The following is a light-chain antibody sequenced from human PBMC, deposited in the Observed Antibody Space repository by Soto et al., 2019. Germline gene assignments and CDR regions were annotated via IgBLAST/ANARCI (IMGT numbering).Light chain of an antibody. CDR1: QSVSSN. V-gene: IGKV3-20*01. Sequence: EILLAQSPASLSLSPGERATLSCRASQSVSSNLAWYQQKPGQAPRLLMFGASTRATGIADRFSGGGSGTDFTLTISRLEPEDFAVYYCQQYGSSPITFGQGTRLEI. CDR3: QQYGSSPIT. J-gene: IGKJ5*01. CDR2: GAS.